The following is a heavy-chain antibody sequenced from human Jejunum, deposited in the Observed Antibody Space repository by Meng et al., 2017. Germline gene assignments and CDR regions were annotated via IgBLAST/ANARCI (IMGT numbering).Heavy chain of an antibody. CDR3: TTDPYIQLWTQMDY. CDR2: VKSKADGGTT. CDR1: GFTFINAW. V-gene: IGHV3-15*01. D-gene: IGHD1-1*01. Sequence: GESLKISCAASGFTFINAWMSWVRQAPGKGLEWVGRVKSKADGGTTDYAAPVKGRFSISRDDSKNTLYLQMNSLKTEDSAVYYCTTDPYIQLWTQMDYWGQGALVTVS. J-gene: IGHJ4*02.